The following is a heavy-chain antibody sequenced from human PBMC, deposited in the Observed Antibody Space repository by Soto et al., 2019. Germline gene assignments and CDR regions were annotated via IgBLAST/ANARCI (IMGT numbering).Heavy chain of an antibody. CDR1: GGTFSSYS. D-gene: IGHD1-26*01. V-gene: IGHV1-69*01. Sequence: QVQLVQSGAEVKKPGSSVKVSCKASGGTFSSYSINWVRQAPGQGLEWMGEIIPIFGTANYAQKFQGRVTITADEATSTAYMELSSLRSGDTAVYYCARDGGRHAGGIDYWGQGTLVTVS. CDR2: IIPIFGTA. J-gene: IGHJ4*02. CDR3: ARDGGRHAGGIDY.